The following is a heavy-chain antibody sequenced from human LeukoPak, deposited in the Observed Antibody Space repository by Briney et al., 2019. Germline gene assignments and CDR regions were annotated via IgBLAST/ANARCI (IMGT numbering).Heavy chain of an antibody. D-gene: IGHD3-10*01. V-gene: IGHV3-7*01. J-gene: IGHJ4*02. CDR3: ARDRSLPG. CDR2: IKQDGSAK. CDR1: GFTFSSYW. Sequence: WGSLRLSCAASGFTFSSYWMSWVRQAPGKGLGWVAIIKQDGSAKYYVDSVKGRFNISRDNAENSLSLQTNSLRAEDTAVYYCARDRSLPGWGQGTLVTVSS.